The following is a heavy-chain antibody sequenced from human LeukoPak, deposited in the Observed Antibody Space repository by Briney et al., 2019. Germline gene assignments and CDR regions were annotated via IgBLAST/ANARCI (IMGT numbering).Heavy chain of an antibody. D-gene: IGHD1-26*01. CDR2: INTNTGNP. V-gene: IGHV7-4-1*02. J-gene: IGHJ4*02. Sequence: ASVKVSCKASGYTFTSYAMNWVRQAPGQGLEWMGWINTNTGNPTYAQGFTGRFVFSLDTSVSTAYLQISSLKAEDTAVYYCAGDALVGATNIFKDWGQGTLVTVSS. CDR3: AGDALVGATNIFKD. CDR1: GYTFTSYA.